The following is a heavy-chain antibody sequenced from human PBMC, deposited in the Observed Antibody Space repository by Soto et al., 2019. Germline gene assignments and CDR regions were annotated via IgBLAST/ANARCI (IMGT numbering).Heavy chain of an antibody. CDR3: VKAQERSAQYFAVVITAFDF. D-gene: IGHD3-22*01. V-gene: IGHV3-30*18. J-gene: IGHJ3*01. Sequence: PGGSLRLSCAASGFSFSNYGIHWVRQAPGKGLEWVAVISHDGNSHHLADSVRGRFTISRDNSKNTVFLHMTSLRREDSAVYHCVKAQERSAQYFAVVITAFDFWGQGTMVTVS. CDR2: ISHDGNSH. CDR1: GFSFSNYG.